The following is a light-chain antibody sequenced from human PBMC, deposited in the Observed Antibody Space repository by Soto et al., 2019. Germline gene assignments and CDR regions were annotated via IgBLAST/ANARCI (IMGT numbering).Light chain of an antibody. V-gene: IGKV1-33*01. CDR3: QQYDNLPLT. CDR1: QDISNY. Sequence: MTQSPSAVSAYVRDRVTITCQASQDISNYLNWYQQKPGKAPKLLIYDASNLETGVPSRFSGSGSGTDFTFTISSLQPEDIATYYCQQYDNLPLTFGGGTKVDI. CDR2: DAS. J-gene: IGKJ4*01.